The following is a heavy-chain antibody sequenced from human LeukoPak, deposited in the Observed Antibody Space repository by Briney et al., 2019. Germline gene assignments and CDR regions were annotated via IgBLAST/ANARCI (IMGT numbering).Heavy chain of an antibody. V-gene: IGHV3-21*01. CDR3: ARIGLGRDAYNSFDF. Sequence: GGSLTLPCTVSGLTFSNYDMTGAGQAPGKALECVSSISATTIYTFYADSVRGRFTISRGNAENSLYLQMNNLRGEDTGVYFCARIGLGRDAYNSFDFWGQGTLVTVSS. CDR1: GLTFSNYD. D-gene: IGHD5-24*01. J-gene: IGHJ4*02. CDR2: ISATTIYT.